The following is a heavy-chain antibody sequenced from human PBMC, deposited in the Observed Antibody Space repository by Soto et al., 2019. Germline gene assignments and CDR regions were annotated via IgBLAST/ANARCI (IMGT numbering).Heavy chain of an antibody. CDR1: GGSVSSGSYY. J-gene: IGHJ6*02. V-gene: IGHV4-61*01. D-gene: IGHD6-13*01. CDR3: ARDRRSGYSSSWKYYYYGMDV. Sequence: SETLSLTCTVSGGSVSSGSYYWSWIRQPPGKGLEWIGYIYYSGSTNYNPSLKSRVTISVDTSKNQFSLKLSSVTAADTAVYYCARDRRSGYSSSWKYYYYGMDVWGRGTTVTVSS. CDR2: IYYSGST.